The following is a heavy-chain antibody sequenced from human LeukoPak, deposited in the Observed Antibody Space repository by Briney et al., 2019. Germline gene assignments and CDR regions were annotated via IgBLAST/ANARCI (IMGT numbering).Heavy chain of an antibody. V-gene: IGHV3-11*06. Sequence: GGSLRLSCAASGFTFSDYYVSWIRQAPGKGLEWVSYISSSSSYTNYADSMKGRFTISRDNAKNSLYLQMNSLRAEDTAVYYCARLGWATAPLDYWGQGTLVTVSS. J-gene: IGHJ4*02. D-gene: IGHD5-12*01. CDR2: ISSSSSYT. CDR1: GFTFSDYY. CDR3: ARLGWATAPLDY.